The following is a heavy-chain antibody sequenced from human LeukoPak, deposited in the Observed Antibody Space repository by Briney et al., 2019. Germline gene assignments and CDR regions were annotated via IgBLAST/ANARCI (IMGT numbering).Heavy chain of an antibody. CDR1: GGSIKSYY. CDR3: ARVLLISGSPYFDY. J-gene: IGHJ4*02. D-gene: IGHD3-22*01. CDR2: FHYSGSS. Sequence: SETLSLTCTVSGGSIKSYYWSWIRQPPEKGLEWLGYFHYSGSSNYNPSLKSRVTISVDTSKSQFSLKLSSVTAADTAVYYCARVLLISGSPYFDYWGQGTLVTVSS. V-gene: IGHV4-59*08.